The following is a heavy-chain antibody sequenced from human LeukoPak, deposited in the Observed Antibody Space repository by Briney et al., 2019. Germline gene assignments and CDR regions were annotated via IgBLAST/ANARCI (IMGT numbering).Heavy chain of an antibody. Sequence: ASVKVSCKASGGTFSSYAISWVRQAPGQGLEWMGGIMPIFGTANYAQRFQGRVTITTDESTSTAYMELSSLRSEDTAVYYCARVMKQWLVFDYWGQGTLVTVSS. CDR2: IMPIFGTA. J-gene: IGHJ4*02. CDR1: GGTFSSYA. V-gene: IGHV1-69*05. D-gene: IGHD6-19*01. CDR3: ARVMKQWLVFDY.